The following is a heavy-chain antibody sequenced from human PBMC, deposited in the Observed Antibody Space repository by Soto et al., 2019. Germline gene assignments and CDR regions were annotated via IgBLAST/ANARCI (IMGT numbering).Heavy chain of an antibody. CDR1: GFTFDSYW. V-gene: IGHV3-74*01. D-gene: IGHD2-21*01. CDR2: VNSDGSIT. J-gene: IGHJ4*02. CDR3: ATSNGAVVISPYFFDY. Sequence: EVRLEESGGGLVQPGGSLRLSCAASGFTFDSYWMYWVRQAPGKGLVWVSRVNSDGSITTYADSVKGRFTISRDNAKNTLSLQMNSLRLEDTAVYYSATSNGAVVISPYFFDYWGQGALVTVSS.